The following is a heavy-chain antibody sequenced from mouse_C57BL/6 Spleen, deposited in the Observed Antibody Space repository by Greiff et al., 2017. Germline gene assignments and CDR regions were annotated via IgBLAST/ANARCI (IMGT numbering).Heavy chain of an antibody. J-gene: IGHJ3*01. V-gene: IGHV1-69*01. CDR2: IDPSDSYT. CDR3: ARGGDYDGFAY. CDR1: GYTFTSYW. Sequence: QVQLKQPGAELVMPGASVKLSCKASGYTFTSYWMHWVKQRPGQGLEWIGEIDPSDSYTNYTQKFKGKSTLTVDKSSSTAYMQLSSLTSEDSAVYYCARGGDYDGFAYWGQGTLVTVSA. D-gene: IGHD2-4*01.